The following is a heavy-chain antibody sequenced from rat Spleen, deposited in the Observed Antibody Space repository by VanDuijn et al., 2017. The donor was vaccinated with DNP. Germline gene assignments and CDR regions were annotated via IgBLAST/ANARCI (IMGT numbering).Heavy chain of an antibody. V-gene: IGHV5-29*01. J-gene: IGHJ1*01. CDR1: GFTFSDFG. Sequence: EVQLVESGGGLVQPGRSLKLSCAASGFTFSDFGMAWVRQGPTRGLEWVATISYDGSSTYYRDSVKGRFTISRDNAKSTLYLQMDSLRSEDTATYYCTTSNWYFDFWGPGTMVTVSS. CDR3: TTSNWYFDF. CDR2: ISYDGSST.